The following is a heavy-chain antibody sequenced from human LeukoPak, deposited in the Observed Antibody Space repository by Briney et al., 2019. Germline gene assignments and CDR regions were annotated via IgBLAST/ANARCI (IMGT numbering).Heavy chain of an antibody. Sequence: SETLSLTCTVSGGSVSSGSYYWNWIRQPPGKGLEWIGYISYSGSTNYNPSLKSRVSISVDTSKNQFSLKLSSVTAADTAVYYCARVGFRSYYYGSGSADAPDWYFDLWGRGTLVTVSS. CDR2: ISYSGST. CDR1: GGSVSSGSYY. V-gene: IGHV4-61*01. CDR3: ARVGFRSYYYGSGSADAPDWYFDL. D-gene: IGHD3-10*01. J-gene: IGHJ2*01.